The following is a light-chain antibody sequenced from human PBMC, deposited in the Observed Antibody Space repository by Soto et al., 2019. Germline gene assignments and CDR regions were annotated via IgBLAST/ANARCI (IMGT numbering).Light chain of an antibody. J-gene: IGLJ1*01. CDR2: EVS. CDR1: SSDVGGYNY. V-gene: IGLV2-14*01. Sequence: QSALTQPASVSGSPGQSITISCTGTSSDVGGYNYVSWYQQDPGKAPKLMIYEVSNRPSGVSNRFSGSKSGNTASLTISGLQAADEADYYCSSYTSSNTRVLGTGTKLTV. CDR3: SSYTSSNTRV.